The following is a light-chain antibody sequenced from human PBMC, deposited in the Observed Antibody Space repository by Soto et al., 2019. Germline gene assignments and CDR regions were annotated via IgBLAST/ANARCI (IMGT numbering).Light chain of an antibody. CDR1: QTISGT. CDR2: GAS. Sequence: EIVMTQSPATLSVSPGGRATLSCRASQTISGTLTWYQQKPGQAPRLLIHGASTRAPGFPARFSGSGSGTDFTLTISSLQSEDFAAYYCQQYDNWPWTFGQGTKVDIK. J-gene: IGKJ1*01. V-gene: IGKV3-15*01. CDR3: QQYDNWPWT.